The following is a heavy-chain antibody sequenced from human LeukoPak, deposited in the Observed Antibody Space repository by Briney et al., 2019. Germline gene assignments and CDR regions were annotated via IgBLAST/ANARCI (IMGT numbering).Heavy chain of an antibody. V-gene: IGHV3-23*01. Sequence: GGSLRLSCAASGFTFRGYAMSWVRQAPGKGLEWGSDISGSSPNTYYADSVKGRFTISRDNSKNTLDLQMNSLRTEDTAIYYCAKWRRYCSGGSCYEGDYGLDVWGQGTTVTVS. CDR2: ISGSSPNT. CDR3: AKWRRYCSGGSCYEGDYGLDV. CDR1: GFTFRGYA. J-gene: IGHJ6*02. D-gene: IGHD2-15*01.